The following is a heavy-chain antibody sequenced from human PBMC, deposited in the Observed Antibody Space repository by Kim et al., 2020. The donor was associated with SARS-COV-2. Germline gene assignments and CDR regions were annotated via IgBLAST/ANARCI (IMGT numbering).Heavy chain of an antibody. Sequence: ASVKVSCKASGYTFTGYYMHWVRQAPGQGLEWMGWINHNSGGTNYAQKFQGRVTMTRDTSISTAYMELSRLRSDDTAVYYCARESIAAAGYYFDYWGQGTLVTVSS. CDR1: GYTFTGYY. V-gene: IGHV1-2*02. CDR3: ARESIAAAGYYFDY. J-gene: IGHJ4*02. CDR2: INHNSGGT. D-gene: IGHD6-13*01.